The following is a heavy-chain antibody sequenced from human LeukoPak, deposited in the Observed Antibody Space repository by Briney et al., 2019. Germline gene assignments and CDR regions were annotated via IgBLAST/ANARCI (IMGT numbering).Heavy chain of an antibody. CDR2: ISSSGSTI. CDR1: GFTFSSYE. D-gene: IGHD4-17*01. CDR3: ARRLRRNYFDY. Sequence: GGSLRLSCAASGFTFSSYEMNWVRQAPGKGPEWVSYISSSGSTIYYADSVKGRFTISRDNAKNSLYLQMNSLRAEDTAVYYCARRLRRNYFDYCAREPWSPSPQ. J-gene: IGHJ4*02. V-gene: IGHV3-48*03.